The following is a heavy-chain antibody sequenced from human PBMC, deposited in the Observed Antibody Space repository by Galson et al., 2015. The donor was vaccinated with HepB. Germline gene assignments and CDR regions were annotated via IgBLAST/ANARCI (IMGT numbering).Heavy chain of an antibody. D-gene: IGHD3-10*01. CDR2: ISSNGGSA. CDR3: VKDRGWAIFPDHAWYNWFDP. V-gene: IGHV3-64D*06. CDR1: GFTFSSYA. J-gene: IGHJ5*02. Sequence: SLRLSCAASGFTFSSYAMHWVRQAPGKGLEYVSAISSNGGSAYYADSVKGRFTISRDNSKNTLYLQMSSLRAEDTAVYYCVKDRGWAIFPDHAWYNWFDPWGQGTLVTVSS.